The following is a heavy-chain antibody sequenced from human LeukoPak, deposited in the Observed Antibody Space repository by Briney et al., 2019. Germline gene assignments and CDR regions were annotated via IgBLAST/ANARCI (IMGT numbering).Heavy chain of an antibody. CDR3: AKDHAFWSGYYFDY. J-gene: IGHJ4*02. V-gene: IGHV3-23*01. Sequence: GGSLRLSCAASGFTFSTYAMSWVRKAPGKGLEWVSVISGGGGNTVYAASVRGRFTISRDNSKNTLVLQMNSLRAEDTAVYYCAKDHAFWSGYYFDYWGQGTLVTVSS. CDR1: GFTFSTYA. D-gene: IGHD3-3*01. CDR2: ISGGGGNT.